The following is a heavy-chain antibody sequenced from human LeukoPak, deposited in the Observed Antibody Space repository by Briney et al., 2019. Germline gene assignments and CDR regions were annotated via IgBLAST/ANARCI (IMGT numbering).Heavy chain of an antibody. D-gene: IGHD3-22*01. CDR1: EYSFPNYW. CDR2: IYPGDSDT. CDR3: ARYHYDGSGYPY. Sequence: GESLKISCRGSEYSFPNYWIGWVRQMPGKGLEWMGIIYPGDSDTRYRPSFQGQVTISVDKSINTAYLQWSSLKASDTAMYYCARYHYDGSGYPYWGQGTLVTVSP. J-gene: IGHJ4*02. V-gene: IGHV5-51*01.